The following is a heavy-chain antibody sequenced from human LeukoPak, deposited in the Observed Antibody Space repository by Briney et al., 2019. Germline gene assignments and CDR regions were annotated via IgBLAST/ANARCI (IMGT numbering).Heavy chain of an antibody. V-gene: IGHV1-69*05. CDR1: GGTFSSYA. D-gene: IGHD3-3*01. CDR3: ARGYYDFWSGYSSGGI. CDR2: IIPIFGTA. Sequence: SVKVSYKASGGTFSSYAISWVRQAPGQGLEWMGGIIPIFGTANYAQKFQGRVTITTDESTSTAYMELSRLRSEDTAVYYCARGYYDFWSGYSSGGIWGQGTLVTVSS. J-gene: IGHJ4*02.